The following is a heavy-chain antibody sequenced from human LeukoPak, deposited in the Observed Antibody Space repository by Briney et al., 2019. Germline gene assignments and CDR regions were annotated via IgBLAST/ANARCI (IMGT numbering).Heavy chain of an antibody. CDR3: AREPDIVVVPAAKASY. Sequence: ASVRVSCKASGYTFTCYYMHWVRQAPGQGPEWMGWINPNSGGTNYAQKFQGRVTMTRDTSISTAYMELSRLRSDDTAVYYCAREPDIVVVPAAKASYWGQGTLVTVSS. D-gene: IGHD2-2*01. J-gene: IGHJ4*02. CDR2: INPNSGGT. CDR1: GYTFTCYY. V-gene: IGHV1-2*02.